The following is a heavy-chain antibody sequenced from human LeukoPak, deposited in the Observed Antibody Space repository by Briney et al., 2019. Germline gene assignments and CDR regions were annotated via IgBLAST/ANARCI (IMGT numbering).Heavy chain of an antibody. CDR1: GFTFSSYG. Sequence: GRSLRLSCAVSGFTFSSYGMHWVRQAPGKGLEWMAVISYDGTNKYYGDSVKGRFSISRDNSKNTLYLQMNSLRAEDTAVYYCAKDGGVSRDSSGYFWWGNLDYWGQGTLVTVSS. J-gene: IGHJ4*02. CDR2: ISYDGTNK. V-gene: IGHV3-30*18. CDR3: AKDGGVSRDSSGYFWWGNLDY. D-gene: IGHD3-22*01.